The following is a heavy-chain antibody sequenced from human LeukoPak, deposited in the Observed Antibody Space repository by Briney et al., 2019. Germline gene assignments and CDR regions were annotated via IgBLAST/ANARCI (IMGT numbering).Heavy chain of an antibody. Sequence: PGGSLRLSCTASGFLFGDYAMNWVRQAPGKGLEWVGFIRSKAYGGTTEYAASVKGRFTISRDDSKSIAYLQMNSLKTEDTAVYYCTREVIKGYSYGYGVLSGGFDYWGQGTLVTVSS. J-gene: IGHJ4*02. V-gene: IGHV3-49*04. D-gene: IGHD5-18*01. CDR3: TREVIKGYSYGYGVLSGGFDY. CDR2: IRSKAYGGTT. CDR1: GFLFGDYA.